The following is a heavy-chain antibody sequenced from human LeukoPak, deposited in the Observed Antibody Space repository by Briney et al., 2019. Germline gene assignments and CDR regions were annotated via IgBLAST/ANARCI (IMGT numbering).Heavy chain of an antibody. D-gene: IGHD5-18*01. V-gene: IGHV4-59*08. CDR3: ARSGYSYGYYYYYGMDV. Sequence: SETLSLTCTVSGGSISSYYWSWIRQPPGKGLEWIGYIYYSGSTNYNPSLKSRVTISVDTSKNQFSLKLSSVTAADTAVYYCARSGYSYGYYYYYGMDVWGQGTTVTVSS. CDR2: IYYSGST. CDR1: GGSISSYY. J-gene: IGHJ6*02.